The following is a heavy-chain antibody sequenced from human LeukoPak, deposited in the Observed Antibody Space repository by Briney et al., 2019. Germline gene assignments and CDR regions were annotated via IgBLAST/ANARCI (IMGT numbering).Heavy chain of an antibody. D-gene: IGHD3-10*01. J-gene: IGHJ4*02. CDR1: GFTFSGSA. CDR2: IRSTANGYAT. CDR3: TGNYYGSGSYADFDY. V-gene: IGHV3-73*01. Sequence: GGSLRLSCAASGFTFSGSALHWVRQASGKGLEWVGRIRSTANGYATAYAASVKGRFTISRDDSKNTAYLQIDSLKTEDTAVYYCTGNYYGSGSYADFDYWGQGTLVTVSS.